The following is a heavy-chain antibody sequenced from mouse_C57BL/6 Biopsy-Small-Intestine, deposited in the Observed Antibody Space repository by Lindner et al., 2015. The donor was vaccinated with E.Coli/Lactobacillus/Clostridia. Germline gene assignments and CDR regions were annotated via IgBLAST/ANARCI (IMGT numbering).Heavy chain of an antibody. CDR2: ISSGGSYT. J-gene: IGHJ3*01. V-gene: IGHV5-6*01. CDR1: GFTFSTFG. D-gene: IGHD2-3*01. Sequence: VQLQESGGDLVKPGGSLKLSCAASGFTFSTFGMSWVRQTPDKRLEWVATISSGGSYTYYPDSVQGRFTISRDNAKNTLYLQMSSLKSEDTAIYYCTKDGYYWTWFAYWGQGTLVTVSA. CDR3: TKDGYYWTWFAY.